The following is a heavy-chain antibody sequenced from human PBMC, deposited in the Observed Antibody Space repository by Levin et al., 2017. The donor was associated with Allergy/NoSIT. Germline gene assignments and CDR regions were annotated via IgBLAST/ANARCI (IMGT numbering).Heavy chain of an antibody. D-gene: IGHD6-13*01. Sequence: SCTVSGGSISNYYWSWIRQPPGKGLEWIGYIYYTGSTDYHPSLKSRLTISLDTSKTQFSLKLSSVTAADTAVYYCARGGRGAAAGFDYWGQGTLVTVSS. J-gene: IGHJ4*02. CDR3: ARGGRGAAAGFDY. V-gene: IGHV4-59*01. CDR1: GGSISNYY. CDR2: IYYTGST.